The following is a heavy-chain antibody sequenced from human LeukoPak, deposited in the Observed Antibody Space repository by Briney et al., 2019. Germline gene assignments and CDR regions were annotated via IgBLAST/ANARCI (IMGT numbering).Heavy chain of an antibody. CDR1: GFTFSSYE. J-gene: IGHJ6*02. CDR2: ISSSGSTI. D-gene: IGHD3-10*01. Sequence: PGGSLRLSCAASGFTFSSYEMNWVRQAPGKGLEWVSYISSSGSTIYYADSVKGRFTISRDNAKNSLYLQMNSLRAEDTAVYYCAREAAYYGSGSYYSLDYYYYYGMDVWDQGTTVTVSS. CDR3: AREAAYYGSGSYYSLDYYYYYGMDV. V-gene: IGHV3-48*03.